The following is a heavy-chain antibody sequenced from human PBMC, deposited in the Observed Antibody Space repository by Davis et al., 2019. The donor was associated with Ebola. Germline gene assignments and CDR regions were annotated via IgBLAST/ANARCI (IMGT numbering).Heavy chain of an antibody. J-gene: IGHJ4*02. V-gene: IGHV3-7*03. Sequence: PGGSLRLSCVVPGFSFDNSWMTWVRQAPGKGLEWVANIKPDGSEKYYVDSVKGRFTISRDNAKNSLYLQMNSLRAEDTAVYYCARGRRLDSWGQGTLVTVSS. D-gene: IGHD6-6*01. CDR1: GFSFDNSW. CDR3: ARGRRLDS. CDR2: IKPDGSEK.